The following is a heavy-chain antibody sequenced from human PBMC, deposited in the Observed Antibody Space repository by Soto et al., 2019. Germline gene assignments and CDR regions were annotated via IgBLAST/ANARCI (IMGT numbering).Heavy chain of an antibody. V-gene: IGHV1-69*01. CDR1: GGTFSSYA. J-gene: IGHJ6*02. Sequence: QVQLVQSGAEVKKPGSSVKVSCKASGGTFSSYAISWVRQAPGQGLEWMGGIIPIFGTANYAQKFQGRVTVTAGESTSTGYMELSSLRSEHTVVYYCARDAPPYCGGDCQPHLYYYYGMDVWGQGTTVTVSS. D-gene: IGHD2-21*02. CDR2: IIPIFGTA. CDR3: ARDAPPYCGGDCQPHLYYYYGMDV.